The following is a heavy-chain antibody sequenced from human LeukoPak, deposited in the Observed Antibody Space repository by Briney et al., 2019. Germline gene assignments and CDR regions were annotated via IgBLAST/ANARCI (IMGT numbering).Heavy chain of an antibody. CDR3: AKVGTMVRGVITKYYYYYYGMDV. V-gene: IGHV3-23*01. J-gene: IGHJ6*02. D-gene: IGHD3-10*01. CDR2: ISGSGGST. Sequence: GGSLRLSCAASGFTFSSYAMSWVRQALGKGLEWVPAISGSGGSTYYADSVKGRFTISRDNSKNTLYLQMNSLRAEDTAVYYCAKVGTMVRGVITKYYYYYYGMDVWGQGTTVTVSS. CDR1: GFTFSSYA.